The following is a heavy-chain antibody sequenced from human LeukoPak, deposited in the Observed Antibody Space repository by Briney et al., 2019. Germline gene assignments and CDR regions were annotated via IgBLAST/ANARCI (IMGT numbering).Heavy chain of an antibody. CDR1: GGAISSYY. V-gene: IGHV4-59*01. CDR3: ARGYFDWFLDN. Sequence: SKTLSLTCTVSGGAISSYYWTWFRQPPGKGLEWIGYIYYTGSTNYNPSLDSRVTISVDMSKNQVSLNLKYVTAADTAVYYCARGYFDWFLDNWGRGTLVTVSS. CDR2: IYYTGST. D-gene: IGHD3-9*01. J-gene: IGHJ4*02.